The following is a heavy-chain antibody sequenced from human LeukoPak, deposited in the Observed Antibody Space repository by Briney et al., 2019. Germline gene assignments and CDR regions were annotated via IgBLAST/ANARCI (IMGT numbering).Heavy chain of an antibody. CDR3: TTRIPQDAFDI. CDR2: IRSKANSYAT. J-gene: IGHJ3*02. CDR1: GFTFSGSA. Sequence: GGSLRLSXAASGFTFSGSAMHWVRQASGKGLEWVGRIRSKANSYATAYAASVKGRFTISRDDSKNTAYLQMNSLKTEDTAVYYCTTRIPQDAFDIWGQGTMVTVSS. V-gene: IGHV3-73*01.